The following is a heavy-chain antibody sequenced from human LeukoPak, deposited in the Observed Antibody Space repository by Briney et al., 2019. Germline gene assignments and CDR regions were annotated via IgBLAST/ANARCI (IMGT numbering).Heavy chain of an antibody. D-gene: IGHD3-22*01. CDR3: ARLNYDSSGPFDY. Sequence: SQTLSLTCTVSGESISSGSYFWTWIRQPAGKGLEWIGRVFTTGNTNYNPSFKSRVTISVDTSKNQFSLKLSSVTAADTAVYYCARLNYDSSGPFDYWGQGTLVTVSS. V-gene: IGHV4-61*02. CDR1: GESISSGSYF. CDR2: VFTTGNT. J-gene: IGHJ4*02.